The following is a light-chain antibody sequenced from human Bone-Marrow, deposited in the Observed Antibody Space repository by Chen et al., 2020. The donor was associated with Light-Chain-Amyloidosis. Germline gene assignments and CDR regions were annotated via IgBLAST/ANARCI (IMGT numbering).Light chain of an antibody. CDR3: SSYTITNTLV. V-gene: IGLV2-14*01. CDR2: EVT. CDR1: SSNVGGDNH. Sequence: QSALTQPASVSGSPGHSFTLSCTGTSSNVGGDNHVSWYQQHPDKAPKLMIYEVTNRPSWVPDRFSGSKSDNTATLTIAGLQTEDEADYFCSSYTITNTLVFGSGTRVTVL. J-gene: IGLJ1*01.